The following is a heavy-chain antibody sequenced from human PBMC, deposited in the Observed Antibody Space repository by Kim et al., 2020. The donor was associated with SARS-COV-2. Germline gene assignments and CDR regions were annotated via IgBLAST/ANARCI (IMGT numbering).Heavy chain of an antibody. J-gene: IGHJ4*02. V-gene: IGHV1-18*01. CDR2: ISAYNGNT. CDR1: GYTFTSYG. D-gene: IGHD3-9*01. CDR3: ARHPSFDWLTYFDY. Sequence: ASVKVSCKASGYTFTSYGISWVRQAPGQGLEWMGWISAYNGNTNYAQKLQGRVTMTTDTSTSTAYMELRSLRSDDTAVYYCARHPSFDWLTYFDYWGQGTLVTVSS.